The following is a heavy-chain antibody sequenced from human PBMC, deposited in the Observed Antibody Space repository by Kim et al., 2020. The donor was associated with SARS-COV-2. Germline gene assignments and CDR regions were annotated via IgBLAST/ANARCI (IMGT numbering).Heavy chain of an antibody. Sequence: GESLKISCKGSGYSFTRYWISWVRQMPGKGLEWMGRIDPSDSYTNYSPSFQGHVTISADKSISTAYLQWSSLKASDTAMYYCARQGGGYGSGSYYNYYYYGMDVWGQGTTVTVSS. CDR2: IDPSDSYT. J-gene: IGHJ6*02. CDR3: ARQGGGYGSGSYYNYYYYGMDV. D-gene: IGHD3-10*01. V-gene: IGHV5-10-1*01. CDR1: GYSFTRYW.